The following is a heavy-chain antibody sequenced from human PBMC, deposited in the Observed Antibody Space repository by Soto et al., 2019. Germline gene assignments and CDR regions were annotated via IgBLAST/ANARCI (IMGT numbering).Heavy chain of an antibody. D-gene: IGHD6-19*01. J-gene: IGHJ4*02. Sequence: EVQLVESGGGLVQPGGSLRLSCAASGFTFSSYWMNWVRQAPGKGLEWVANIKQDGTEKYYVDSVKDRFTISRDNAKSSLHLQLNSLRADDTAVYYCAGGTGWFIVDWGQGTLVNVSS. CDR3: AGGTGWFIVD. CDR1: GFTFSSYW. CDR2: IKQDGTEK. V-gene: IGHV3-7*02.